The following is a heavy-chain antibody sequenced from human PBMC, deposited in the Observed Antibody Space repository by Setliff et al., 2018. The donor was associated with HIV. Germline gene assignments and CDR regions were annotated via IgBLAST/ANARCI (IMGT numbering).Heavy chain of an antibody. CDR2: ISAYNGNT. CDR3: ARINGYDNRPSAFDI. D-gene: IGHD5-12*01. J-gene: IGHJ3*02. Sequence: ASVKVSCKASGYTFTSYGISWVRQAPGQGLEWMGWISAYNGNTNYAQKLQDRVTMATDTSTSTAYMELSSLRSEDTAVYYCARINGYDNRPSAFDIWGQGTMVTVSS. CDR1: GYTFTSYG. V-gene: IGHV1-18*01.